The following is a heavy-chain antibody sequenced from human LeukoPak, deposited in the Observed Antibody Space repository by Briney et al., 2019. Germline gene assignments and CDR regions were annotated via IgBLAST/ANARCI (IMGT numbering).Heavy chain of an antibody. CDR2: IYSGGST. CDR1: AFTASSNY. V-gene: IGHV3-53*01. J-gene: IGHJ6*02. D-gene: IGHD6-19*01. Sequence: GGSLRLSCAASAFTASSNYMSWVRQAAGKGLEWVSGIYSGGSTYYADSVKGRFTISRDNSKNTLYLQMNSLRAEDTAVYYCARDLAVAGTGYYYYYGMDVWGQGTTVTVSS. CDR3: ARDLAVAGTGYYYYYGMDV.